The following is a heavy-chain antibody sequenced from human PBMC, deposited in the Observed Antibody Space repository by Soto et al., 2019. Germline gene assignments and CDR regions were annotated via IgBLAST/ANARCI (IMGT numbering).Heavy chain of an antibody. V-gene: IGHV5-51*03. Sequence: PGDSLDFACPGSGYLLTTNWSGCVRRKAWKCLEWMGIIYPGDSDTRYSPSFQGQVTISADKSISTAYLQWSSLEATQTAMYFCASVYDSSAYFPFDSWGRGRMVT. CDR3: ASVYDSSAYFPFDS. D-gene: IGHD3-22*01. CDR1: GYLLTTNW. CDR2: IYPGDSDT. J-gene: IGHJ3*02.